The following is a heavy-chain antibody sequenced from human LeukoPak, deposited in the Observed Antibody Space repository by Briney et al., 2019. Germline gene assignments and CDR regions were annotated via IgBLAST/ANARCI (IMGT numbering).Heavy chain of an antibody. D-gene: IGHD1-26*01. Sequence: SETLSLTCTVSGGSISSYYWSCIRQPPGKGLERIGYIYYSVSTNYNPSLKSRVTISVDTSKNQFSLKLSSVTAADTAVYYCARRLPVGELLWAFDIWAKGQWSPSLQ. CDR3: ARRLPVGELLWAFDI. CDR2: IYYSVST. CDR1: GGSISSYY. J-gene: IGHJ3*02. V-gene: IGHV4-59*08.